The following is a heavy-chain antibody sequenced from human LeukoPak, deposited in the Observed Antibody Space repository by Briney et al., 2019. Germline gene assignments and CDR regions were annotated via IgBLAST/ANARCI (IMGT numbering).Heavy chain of an antibody. CDR1: GYTLTELS. CDR2: FDPEDGET. D-gene: IGHD6-13*01. V-gene: IGHV1-24*01. Sequence: ASVKVSCKVSGYTLTELSMHWVRQAPGKGLEWLGGFDPEDGETIYAQKFQGRVTMTEDTSTDTAYMELSSLRSEDTAVYYCATGIAAAGSDWFDPWGQGTLVTVSS. J-gene: IGHJ5*02. CDR3: ATGIAAAGSDWFDP.